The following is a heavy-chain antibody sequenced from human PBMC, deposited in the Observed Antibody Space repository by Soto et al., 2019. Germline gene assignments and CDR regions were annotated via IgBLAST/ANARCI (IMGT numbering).Heavy chain of an antibody. D-gene: IGHD1-26*01. Sequence: PGGSLRLSCAASGFTFSSYGMHWVRQAPGKGLEWVAVISYDGSNKYYADSVKGRFTISRDNSKNTLYLQMNSLRDEDTAVYYCAKEMGYSGSYYDLDSWGQGTLVTVSS. CDR2: ISYDGSNK. V-gene: IGHV3-30*18. CDR3: AKEMGYSGSYYDLDS. J-gene: IGHJ4*02. CDR1: GFTFSSYG.